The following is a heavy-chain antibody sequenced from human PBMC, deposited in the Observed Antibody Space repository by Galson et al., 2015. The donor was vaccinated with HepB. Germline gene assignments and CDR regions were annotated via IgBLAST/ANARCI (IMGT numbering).Heavy chain of an antibody. J-gene: IGHJ6*02. V-gene: IGHV3-49*04. Sequence: SLRLSCAASGFTFGDYAMSWVRQAPGKGLEWVGFIRSKAYGGTTEYAASVKGRFTISRDDSKSIAYLQMNSLKTEDTAVYYCTRGSYGSGSYYYYGMDVWGQGTTVTVSS. CDR3: TRGSYGSGSYYYYGMDV. CDR1: GFTFGDYA. D-gene: IGHD3-10*01. CDR2: IRSKAYGGTT.